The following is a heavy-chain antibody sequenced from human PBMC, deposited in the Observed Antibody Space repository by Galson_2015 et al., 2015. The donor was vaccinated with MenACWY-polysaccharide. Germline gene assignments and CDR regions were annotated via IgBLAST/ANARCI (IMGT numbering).Heavy chain of an antibody. D-gene: IGHD1-1*01. Sequence: SLRLSCAASGFTFSNYWMSWVRQAPGKGLEWVANIKQDEGEKYLVDSVKGRFTISRDNAKNSLYLQMNSLRAEDTAVYYCARGDIPVLEPTIGIYFALWGRGTLVTVSS. CDR2: IKQDEGEK. J-gene: IGHJ2*01. CDR1: GFTFSNYW. CDR3: ARGDIPVLEPTIGIYFAL. V-gene: IGHV3-7*01.